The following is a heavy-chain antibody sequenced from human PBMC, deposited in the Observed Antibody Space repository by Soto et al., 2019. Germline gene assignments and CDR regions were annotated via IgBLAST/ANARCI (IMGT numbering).Heavy chain of an antibody. CDR2: IYYSGST. V-gene: IGHV4-59*01. D-gene: IGHD4-17*01. CDR1: GGSISSYY. CDR3: ARDGSDYGDYGMDV. Sequence: SETLSLTCTVSGGSISSYYWSWIRQPPGKGLEWIGYIYYSGSTNYNPSLKSRVTISVDTSKNQFSLKLSSVTAADTAVYYCARDGSDYGDYGMDVWGQGTTVTVSS. J-gene: IGHJ6*02.